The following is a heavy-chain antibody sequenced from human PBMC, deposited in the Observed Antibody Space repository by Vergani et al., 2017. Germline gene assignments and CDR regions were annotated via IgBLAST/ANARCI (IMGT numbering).Heavy chain of an antibody. CDR2: TRYDGIFE. CDR1: GFTFTNYG. D-gene: IGHD2-15*01. J-gene: IGHJ4*02. CDR3: ATAGAAYCRGASCYDFFEY. V-gene: IGHV3-30*02. Sequence: QVQLVESGGGVVQPGGSLRLSCAASGFTFTNYGMHWVRQAPGKGLEWVAFTRYDGIFEYYGDSVRGRFTISRDNSKNTLYLQMNRLRPEDTAVYYCATAGAAYCRGASCYDFFEYWGQGTLVTVAS.